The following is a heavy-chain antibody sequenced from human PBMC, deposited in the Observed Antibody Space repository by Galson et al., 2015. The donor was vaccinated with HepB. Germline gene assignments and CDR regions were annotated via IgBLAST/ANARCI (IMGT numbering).Heavy chain of an antibody. CDR2: ISSSSSYI. CDR1: GFTFSSYI. CDR3: ARDFFEQGIAAAGTRDDAFDI. D-gene: IGHD6-13*01. J-gene: IGHJ3*02. Sequence: SLRLSCAASGFTFSSYIMNWVRQAPGKGLEWVSSISSSSSYIYYADSVKGRFTISRDNAKNSLYPQMNSLRAEDTAVYYCARDFFEQGIAAAGTRDDAFDIWGQGTMVTVSS. V-gene: IGHV3-21*01.